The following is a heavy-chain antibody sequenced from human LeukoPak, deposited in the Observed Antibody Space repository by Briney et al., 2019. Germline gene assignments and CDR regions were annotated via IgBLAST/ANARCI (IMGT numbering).Heavy chain of an antibody. J-gene: IGHJ4*02. V-gene: IGHV4-39*07. CDR2: IYYHENT. CDR1: GGSISSSSDY. D-gene: IGHD2-15*01. CDR3: ARDLYCSGGSCSKAVDY. Sequence: SETLSLTCTVSGGSISSSSDYWGWIRQAPGKGLEWIGSIYYHENTYYNSSLKSRVTISVDTSKNQFSLKLSSVTAADTAVYYCARDLYCSGGSCSKAVDYWGQGTLVTVSS.